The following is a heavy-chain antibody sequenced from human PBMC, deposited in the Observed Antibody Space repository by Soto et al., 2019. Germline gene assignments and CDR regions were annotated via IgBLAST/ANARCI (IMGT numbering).Heavy chain of an antibody. D-gene: IGHD2-21*02. CDR3: VRAMVVTKNWFDP. CDR1: GGSISSYY. Sequence: SETLSLTCTVSGGSISSYYWSWIRQPPGKGLEWIGYIYYSGSTNYNPSLKSRVTISVDTSKNQFSLKLSSVTAADTAVYYCVRAMVVTKNWFDPWGQGTLVTVSS. J-gene: IGHJ5*02. CDR2: IYYSGST. V-gene: IGHV4-59*08.